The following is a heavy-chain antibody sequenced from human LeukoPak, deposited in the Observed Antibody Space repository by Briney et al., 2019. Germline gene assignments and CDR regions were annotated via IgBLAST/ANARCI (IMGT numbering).Heavy chain of an antibody. CDR1: GYTFTDYY. J-gene: IGHJ4*02. CDR3: ATVVGARGGDHFDY. CDR2: MNPNSGGT. V-gene: IGHV1-2*02. D-gene: IGHD1-26*01. Sequence: ATAKVSCKASGYTFTDYYMHWVRQAPGQGLEWMGWMNPNSGGTNYAQKFQGRVTMTRDTSISTAYMEQSRLRSDDTAVYYCATVVGARGGDHFDYWGQGTLVTVST.